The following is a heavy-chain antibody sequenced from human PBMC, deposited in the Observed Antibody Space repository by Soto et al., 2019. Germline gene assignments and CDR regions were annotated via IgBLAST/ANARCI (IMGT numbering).Heavy chain of an antibody. Sequence: SETLSLTCTVSGGSISSGDYYWSWIRQPPGKGLEWIGYIYYSGSTYYNPSLKSRVTISVDTSKNQFSLKLSSVTAADTAVYYCARGAGAYGSGRLGMDVWGQGTTVTVSS. CDR1: GGSISSGDYY. J-gene: IGHJ6*02. V-gene: IGHV4-30-4*01. CDR2: IYYSGST. D-gene: IGHD3-10*01. CDR3: ARGAGAYGSGRLGMDV.